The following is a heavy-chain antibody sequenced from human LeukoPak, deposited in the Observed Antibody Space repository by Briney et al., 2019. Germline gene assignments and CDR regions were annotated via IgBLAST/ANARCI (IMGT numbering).Heavy chain of an antibody. D-gene: IGHD2-2*01. CDR1: GFTFSGSA. CDR3: TSGGYCSSTSCYGEN. Sequence: GGSLRLSCAASGFTFSGSAMHWVRQASGKGLEWVGRIRSRANSYATAYAASVKGRFTISRDDSKNTAYLQMNSLKTEDTAVYYCTSGGYCSSTSCYGENWGQGTLVTVSS. V-gene: IGHV3-73*01. CDR2: IRSRANSYAT. J-gene: IGHJ4*02.